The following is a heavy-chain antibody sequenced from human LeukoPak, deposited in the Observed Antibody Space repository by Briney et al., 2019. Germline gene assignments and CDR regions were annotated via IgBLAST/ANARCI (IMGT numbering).Heavy chain of an antibody. V-gene: IGHV3-23*01. CDR1: GFTFSSYA. CDR3: AKSWYYYDSSGQGGPYGDY. CDR2: ISGSGGST. D-gene: IGHD3-22*01. J-gene: IGHJ4*02. Sequence: GGSLRLSCAASGFTFSSYAMRWVRQAPGKGLEWVSAISGSGGSTYYADSVKGRFTISRDNSKNTLYLQMNSLRAEDTAVYYCAKSWYYYDSSGQGGPYGDYWGQGTLVTVSS.